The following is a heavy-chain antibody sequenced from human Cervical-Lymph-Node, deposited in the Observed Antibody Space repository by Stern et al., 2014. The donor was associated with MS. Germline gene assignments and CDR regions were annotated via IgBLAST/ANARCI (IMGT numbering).Heavy chain of an antibody. D-gene: IGHD1-1*01. CDR2: ITPYNGNT. CDR1: GYSFTNYG. Sequence: VQLVESGDEVKKPGASVKVSCKTSGYSFTNYGISWVLLAPGQGLEWMGWITPYNGNTNYAQNFQGRVTLTADTSTRTVYMELRSLRSDDAAVYYCARAAGMLDYWGQGTLVTVSS. J-gene: IGHJ4*02. V-gene: IGHV1-18*01. CDR3: ARAAGMLDY.